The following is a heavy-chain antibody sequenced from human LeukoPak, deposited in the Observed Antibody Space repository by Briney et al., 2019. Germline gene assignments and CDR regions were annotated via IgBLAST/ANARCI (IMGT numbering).Heavy chain of an antibody. CDR3: ATDISWFDP. J-gene: IGHJ5*02. Sequence: SETLSLVCTVSGGSISTSAYYWDWIRQPPGKGLEWIGSISYTGSTYYNSFLRSRVTMSVDTSNNQFSLKLTSVTAADTAVYYCATDISWFDPWGRGTLVTVSS. CDR1: GGSISTSAYY. CDR2: ISYTGST. V-gene: IGHV4-39*07.